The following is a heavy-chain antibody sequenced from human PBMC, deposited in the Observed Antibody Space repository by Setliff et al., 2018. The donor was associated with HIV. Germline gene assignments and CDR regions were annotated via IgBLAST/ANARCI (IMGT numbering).Heavy chain of an antibody. CDR1: GGSVGSGSYY. V-gene: IGHV4-61*01. D-gene: IGHD4-17*01. CDR2: IYYSGGT. CDR3: ARDPPGYGDSKDY. J-gene: IGHJ4*02. Sequence: PSETLSLTCSVSGGSVGSGSYYWSWIRQSPGKGLEWLGYIYYSGGTTYNPSLRSRVTISIDTSKNQFSLNLRSVTAADTAVYYCARDPPGYGDSKDYWGQGKLVTVS.